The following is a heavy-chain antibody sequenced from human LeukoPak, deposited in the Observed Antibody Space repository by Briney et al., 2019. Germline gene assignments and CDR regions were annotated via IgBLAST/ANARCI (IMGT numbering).Heavy chain of an antibody. J-gene: IGHJ5*02. CDR3: ARGQGLEYQLLENWFDP. CDR2: INHSGST. Sequence: PSETLSLTCTVSGGSISSSSYYWGWIRQPPGKGLEWIGEINHSGSTNYNPSLKSRVTISVDTSKNQFSLKLSSVTAADTAVYYCARGQGLEYQLLENWFDPWGQGTLVTVSS. CDR1: GGSISSSSYY. D-gene: IGHD2-2*01. V-gene: IGHV4-39*07.